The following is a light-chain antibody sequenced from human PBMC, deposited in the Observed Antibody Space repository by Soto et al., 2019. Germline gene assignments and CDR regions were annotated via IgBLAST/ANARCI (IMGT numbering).Light chain of an antibody. CDR3: ATWDDSLNAAV. V-gene: IGLV1-44*01. CDR2: IND. CDR1: SSNIRGNT. J-gene: IGLJ7*01. Sequence: QSALTQPPSLSGTPGQRVTISCSGSSSNIRGNTVHWYQHLPGTAPKLLIYINDQRPSGVPARFSGSTSGTSASLAISGLQSDDEAHYYCATWDDSLNAAVFGGGTQLTVL.